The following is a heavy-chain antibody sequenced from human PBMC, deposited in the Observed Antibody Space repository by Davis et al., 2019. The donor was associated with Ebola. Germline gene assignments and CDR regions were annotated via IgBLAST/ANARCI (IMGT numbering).Heavy chain of an antibody. Sequence: PGGSLRLSCAASGFTFDDYAMHWVRQAPGKGLEWVSGISWNSGSIGYADSVKGRFTISRDNSKNTLYLQMNSLRAEDTAVYYCARGNIAVAAHGGWFDPWGQGTLVTVSS. CDR2: ISWNSGSI. CDR1: GFTFDDYA. J-gene: IGHJ5*02. V-gene: IGHV3-9*01. CDR3: ARGNIAVAAHGGWFDP. D-gene: IGHD6-19*01.